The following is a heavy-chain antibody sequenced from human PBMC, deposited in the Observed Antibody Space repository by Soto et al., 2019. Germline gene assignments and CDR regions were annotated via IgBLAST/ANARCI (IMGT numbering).Heavy chain of an antibody. D-gene: IGHD6-13*01. CDR3: ARDASSVGSSWYVY. J-gene: IGHJ4*02. CDR2: IIPIFGTA. CDR1: GGTFSSYA. Sequence: SVKVACNAAGGTFSSYAGSWRRQAPGQGLEWMGGIIPIFGTANYAQKFQGRVTITADESISTAYMELSRLRSDDTAVYYCARDASSVGSSWYVYWGQGTLVTVSS. V-gene: IGHV1-69*13.